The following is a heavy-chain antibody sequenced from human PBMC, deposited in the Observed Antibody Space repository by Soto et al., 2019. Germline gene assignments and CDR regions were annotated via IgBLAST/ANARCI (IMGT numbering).Heavy chain of an antibody. D-gene: IGHD2-2*02. CDR2: IIPIFGTA. V-gene: IGHV1-69*13. CDR1: GGTFSSYA. Sequence: VASVKVSCKASGGTFSSYAISWVRQAPGQGLEWMGGIIPIFGTANYAQKFQGRVTITADESTSTAYMELSSLRSEDTAVYYCLVPLYPLDYWGQGTLVTVSS. J-gene: IGHJ4*02. CDR3: LVPLYPLDY.